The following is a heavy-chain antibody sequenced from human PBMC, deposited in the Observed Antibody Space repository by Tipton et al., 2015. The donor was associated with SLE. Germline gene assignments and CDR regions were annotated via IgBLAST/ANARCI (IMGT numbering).Heavy chain of an antibody. CDR2: IYYTGTTT. V-gene: IGHV4-39*07. Sequence: TLSLTCTVSGGSVSSSSKYWAWIRQPPGKGLAWIGSIYYTGTTTYYNSFLKSRVTISVDTSKNQFSLKMNSLTAADTALYFCARGSILTGQPKWFDPWGQGILVTVSS. CDR1: GGSVSSSSKY. CDR3: ARGSILTGQPKWFDP. J-gene: IGHJ5*02. D-gene: IGHD3-9*01.